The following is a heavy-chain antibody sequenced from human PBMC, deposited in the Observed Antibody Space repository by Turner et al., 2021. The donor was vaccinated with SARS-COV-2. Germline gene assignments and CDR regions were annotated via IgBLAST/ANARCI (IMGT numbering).Heavy chain of an antibody. CDR3: ARDHYYDSSGSPLDAFDI. J-gene: IGHJ3*02. V-gene: IGHV3-33*01. CDR2: IWYDGSNK. D-gene: IGHD3-22*01. Sequence: QVQLVESGGGVVQPGRSLRLSGGASGFTLSRYGMHWVRQAPGKGLEWVAVIWYDGSNKYYADSVKGRFTISRDNSKNTLYLQMNSLRAEDTAVYYCARDHYYDSSGSPLDAFDIWGQGTMVTISS. CDR1: GFTLSRYG.